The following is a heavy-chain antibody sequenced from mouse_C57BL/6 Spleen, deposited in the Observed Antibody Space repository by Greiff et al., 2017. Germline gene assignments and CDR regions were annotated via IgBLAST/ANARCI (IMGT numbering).Heavy chain of an antibody. Sequence: VMLVESGPELVKPGASVKISCKASGYAFSSSWMNWVKQRPGKGLEWIGRIYPGDGDTNYNGKFKGKATLTADKSSSTAYMQLSSLTSEDSAVYFCARWQLRDYYAMDYWGQGTSVTVSS. V-gene: IGHV1-82*01. J-gene: IGHJ4*01. D-gene: IGHD3-2*02. CDR2: IYPGDGDT. CDR1: GYAFSSSW. CDR3: ARWQLRDYYAMDY.